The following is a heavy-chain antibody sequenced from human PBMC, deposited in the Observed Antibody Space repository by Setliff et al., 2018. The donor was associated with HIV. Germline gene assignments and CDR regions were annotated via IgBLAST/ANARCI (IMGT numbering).Heavy chain of an antibody. Sequence: KTSETLSLTCTVSGGSISSGSYYWSWIRQPAGKGLEWIGHIYTSGNTNHNPSLKSRVTISVDTSESQFSLKLSSVTAADTAVYYCARGNSRRLRVHYYYYYMDVWGKGTTVTVSS. CDR3: ARGNSRRLRVHYYYYYMDV. D-gene: IGHD4-17*01. V-gene: IGHV4-61*09. J-gene: IGHJ6*03. CDR1: GGSISSGSYY. CDR2: IYTSGNT.